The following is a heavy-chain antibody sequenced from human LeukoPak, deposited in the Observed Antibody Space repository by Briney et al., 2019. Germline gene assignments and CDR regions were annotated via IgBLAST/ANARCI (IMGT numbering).Heavy chain of an antibody. J-gene: IGHJ4*02. V-gene: IGHV3-30*02. CDR2: IRYDGSNK. CDR1: GFTFSSYG. Sequence: TGGSLRLSCAASGFTFSSYGMHCVRQAPGKGLEWVAFIRYDGSNKYYADSVKGRFTISRDNSKNTLYLQMNSLRAEDTAVYYCAKDQGLLWFGELSAIDYWGQGTLVTVSS. D-gene: IGHD3-10*01. CDR3: AKDQGLLWFGELSAIDY.